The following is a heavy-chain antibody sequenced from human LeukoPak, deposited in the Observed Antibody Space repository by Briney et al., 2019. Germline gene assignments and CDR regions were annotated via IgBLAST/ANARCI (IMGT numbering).Heavy chain of an antibody. CDR1: GGTFSSYA. V-gene: IGHV1-69*05. CDR2: IIPIFGTA. J-gene: IGHJ3*02. Sequence: SVKVSFKASGGTFSSYAISWVRQAPGQGLEWMGGIIPIFGTANYAQKFQGRVTITTDESTSTAYMELSSLRSEDTAVYYCARNRHYDFWSGRSDAFDIWGQGTMVTVSS. CDR3: ARNRHYDFWSGRSDAFDI. D-gene: IGHD3-3*01.